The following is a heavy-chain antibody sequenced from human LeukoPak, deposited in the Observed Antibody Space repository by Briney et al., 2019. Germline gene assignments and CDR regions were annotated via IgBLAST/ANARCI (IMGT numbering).Heavy chain of an antibody. CDR3: ARTGSGYSSGWYSPDY. CDR1: GGSISSYY. J-gene: IGHJ4*02. V-gene: IGHV4-59*01. Sequence: SETLSLTCTVSGGSISSYYWSWIRQPPGKGLEWIGYIYYSGSTNYNPSLKSRVTISVDTSKNQFSLKLSSVTAADTAMYYCARTGSGYSSGWYSPDYWGQGTLVTVSS. D-gene: IGHD6-19*01. CDR2: IYYSGST.